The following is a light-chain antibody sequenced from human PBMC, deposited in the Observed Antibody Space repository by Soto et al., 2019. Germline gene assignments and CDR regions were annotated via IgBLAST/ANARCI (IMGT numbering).Light chain of an antibody. Sequence: QSVLTQPPSVSAAPGQTVTISCSGSSSNIGNNYVSWYQQLPGTAPKLLIYDNNKRPSGIPDRFSGSKSGTSATLGITGLQTGDEADYYCGTWDSSLSADVVFGGGTKLTVL. CDR1: SSNIGNNY. V-gene: IGLV1-51*01. CDR3: GTWDSSLSADVV. CDR2: DNN. J-gene: IGLJ2*01.